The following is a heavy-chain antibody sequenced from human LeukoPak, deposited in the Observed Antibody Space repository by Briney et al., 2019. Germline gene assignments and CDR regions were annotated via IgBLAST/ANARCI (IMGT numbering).Heavy chain of an antibody. D-gene: IGHD3-10*01. CDR1: GGSISSSSYY. Sequence: SETLSLTCTVSGGSISSSSYYWGWIRQPPGKGLEWIGSIYYSGSTYYNPSLKSRVTISVDTSKNQFSLKLSSVTAADTAVYYCARDAAIWSGGAFDIWGQGTMVTVSS. V-gene: IGHV4-39*07. CDR3: ARDAAIWSGGAFDI. J-gene: IGHJ3*02. CDR2: IYYSGST.